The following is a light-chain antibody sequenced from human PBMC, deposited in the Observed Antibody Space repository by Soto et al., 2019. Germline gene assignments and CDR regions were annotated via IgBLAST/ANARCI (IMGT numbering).Light chain of an antibody. Sequence: EIVMTQSPATLSVSPGERATLSCRASQSVRRNLAWYQQKPGQAPRLLIYDASTRATDIPARFSGSGSGTEFTLTISSLQSEDFAVYYCQQFNNWPLTFGGGTKVEIK. J-gene: IGKJ4*01. CDR2: DAS. CDR1: QSVRRN. CDR3: QQFNNWPLT. V-gene: IGKV3-15*01.